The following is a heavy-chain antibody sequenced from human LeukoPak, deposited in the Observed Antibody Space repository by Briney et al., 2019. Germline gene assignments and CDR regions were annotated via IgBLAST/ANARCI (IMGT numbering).Heavy chain of an antibody. CDR2: INAGNGNT. D-gene: IGHD3-22*01. V-gene: IGHV1-3*01. CDR1: GYTFTSYY. CDR3: ARAPMDYYDSSGRFHYFDY. J-gene: IGHJ4*02. Sequence: ASVKVSCKASGYTFTSYYMHWVRQAPGQRLEWMGWINAGNGNTKYSQKFQGRVTITRDTSASTAYMELSSLRSEDTAVYYCARAPMDYYDSSGRFHYFDYWGQGTLVTVSS.